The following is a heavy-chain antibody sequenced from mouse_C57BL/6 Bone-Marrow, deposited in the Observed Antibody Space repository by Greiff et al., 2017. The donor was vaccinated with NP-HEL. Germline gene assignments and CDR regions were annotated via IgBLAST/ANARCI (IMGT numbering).Heavy chain of an antibody. V-gene: IGHV5-6*01. CDR2: ISSGGSYT. CDR3: ARHYYGSRYYYAMDY. CDR1: GFTFSSYG. J-gene: IGHJ4*01. Sequence: DVQLVESGGDLVKPGGSLKLSCAASGFTFSSYGMSWVRQTPDKRLEWVATISSGGSYTYYPDSVKGRFTISRDNAKNTLYLQMSSLKSEDTAMYYCARHYYGSRYYYAMDYWGQGTSVTVSS. D-gene: IGHD1-1*01.